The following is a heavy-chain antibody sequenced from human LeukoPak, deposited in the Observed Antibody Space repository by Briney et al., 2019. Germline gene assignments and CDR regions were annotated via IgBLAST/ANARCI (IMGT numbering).Heavy chain of an antibody. CDR3: ARVSEYSYGSDYFDY. Sequence: SSETLSLTCAVYGGSSSGYYWSWIRQPPGKGLEWIGEINHSGSTNYNPSLKSRVTISVDTSKNQFSLKLSSVTAADTAVYYCARVSEYSYGSDYFDYWGQGTLVTASS. V-gene: IGHV4-34*01. D-gene: IGHD5-18*01. J-gene: IGHJ4*02. CDR2: INHSGST. CDR1: GGSSSGYY.